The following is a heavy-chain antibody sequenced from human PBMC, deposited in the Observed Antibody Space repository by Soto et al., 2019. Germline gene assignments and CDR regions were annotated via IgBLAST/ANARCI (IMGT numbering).Heavy chain of an antibody. V-gene: IGHV1-18*01. J-gene: IGHJ4*02. D-gene: IGHD2-15*01. CDR1: GYTFTSYG. Sequence: QVQLVQSGGEVKKPGASVKVSCKASGYTFTSYGISWVRQAPGQGLEWMGWISAYNGDTDHAQKIQGRVTMTTDTSTSAAYMELRSLRSDDTAVYYCARVDDMVVVAGDYWGQGTLVTVSS. CDR2: ISAYNGDT. CDR3: ARVDDMVVVAGDY.